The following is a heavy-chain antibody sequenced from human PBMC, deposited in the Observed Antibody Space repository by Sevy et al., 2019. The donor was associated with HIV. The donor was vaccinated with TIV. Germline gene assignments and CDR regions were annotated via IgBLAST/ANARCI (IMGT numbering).Heavy chain of an antibody. CDR1: GGSISSSDYY. CDR2: IYYSGNS. J-gene: IGHJ4*02. CDR3: NGGASSGWYADY. V-gene: IGHV4-39*01. Sequence: SETLSLTCTVSGGSISSSDYYWGWIRQPPGKGLEWIGIIYYSGNSYYNPSLKSRVTMSVDTSKNQFSLNLSSVTAADTAVYYCNGGASSGWYADYWGQGTLVTVSS. D-gene: IGHD6-19*01.